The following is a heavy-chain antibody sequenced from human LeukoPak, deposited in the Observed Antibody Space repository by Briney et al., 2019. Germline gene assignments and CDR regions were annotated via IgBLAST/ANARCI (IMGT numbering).Heavy chain of an antibody. D-gene: IGHD3-3*01. V-gene: IGHV3-66*01. CDR2: IYSGGNT. CDR3: ARDLHFTIFGVVTGFDY. Sequence: GGSLRLSCAASGFTVSSNFMSWIRQAPGKGLEWVSVIYSGGNTYYTDSVKGRFTISRDNSKNTLYLQMNSLRAEDTAVYYCARDLHFTIFGVVTGFDYWGQGTLVTVSS. J-gene: IGHJ4*02. CDR1: GFTVSSNF.